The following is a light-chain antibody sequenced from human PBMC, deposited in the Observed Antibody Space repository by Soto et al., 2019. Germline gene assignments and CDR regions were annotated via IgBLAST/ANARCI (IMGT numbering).Light chain of an antibody. CDR1: SSDGGGYNY. Sequence: QSLLTDSASLSGSPGQSITSSCTGTSSDGGGYNYVSWYQQHPGKAPKVMIYEVTNRPSGVSNPFSGSKSGNTASLTVSGVQHKDEADYYCNSFTSNRAYVVGTGTEVTVL. CDR2: EVT. J-gene: IGLJ1*01. V-gene: IGLV2-14*01. CDR3: NSFTSNRAYV.